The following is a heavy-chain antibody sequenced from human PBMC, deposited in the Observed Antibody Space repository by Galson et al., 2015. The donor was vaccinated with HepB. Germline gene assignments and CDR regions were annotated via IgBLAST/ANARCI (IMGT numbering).Heavy chain of an antibody. V-gene: IGHV3-30*04. CDR1: GFTFSSYA. CDR3: ARDEEGSDSSFDY. J-gene: IGHJ4*02. D-gene: IGHD6-13*01. Sequence: SLRLSCAASGFTFSSYAMHWVRQAPGKGLEWVAVISYDGSNKYYADSVKGRFTISRDNSKNTLYLQMNSLRAEDTAVYYCARDEEGSDSSFDYWGQGTLVTVSS. CDR2: ISYDGSNK.